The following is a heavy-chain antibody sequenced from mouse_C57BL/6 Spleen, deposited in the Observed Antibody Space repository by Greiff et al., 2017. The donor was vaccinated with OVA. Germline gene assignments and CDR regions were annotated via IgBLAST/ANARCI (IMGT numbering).Heavy chain of an antibody. CDR1: GFTFSDYG. Sequence: VQGVESGGGLVQPGGSLKLSCAASGFTFSDYGMAWVRQAPRKGPEWVAFISNLAYSIYYADTVTGRFTISRENAKNTLYLEMSSLRSEDTAMYYCARPGDHYAMDYWGQGTSVTVSS. V-gene: IGHV5-15*01. CDR3: ARPGDHYAMDY. D-gene: IGHD2-13*01. CDR2: ISNLAYSI. J-gene: IGHJ4*01.